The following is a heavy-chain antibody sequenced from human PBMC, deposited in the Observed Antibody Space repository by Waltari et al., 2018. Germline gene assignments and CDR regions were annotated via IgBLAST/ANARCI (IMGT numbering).Heavy chain of an antibody. D-gene: IGHD1-1*01. J-gene: IGHJ4*02. CDR1: GLPFRNYG. CDR3: AKDLDTETTTLSD. Sequence: QVQLVESGGGAVQPGRSLRLSCAASGLPFRNYGMHWVRQAPGKGLEWVALISYDGSKTDYGASVKGRFTISRDDSHNTLYLQMHSLRPEDTAVYFCAKDLDTETTTLSDWGQGTLVTASA. V-gene: IGHV3-30*18. CDR2: ISYDGSKT.